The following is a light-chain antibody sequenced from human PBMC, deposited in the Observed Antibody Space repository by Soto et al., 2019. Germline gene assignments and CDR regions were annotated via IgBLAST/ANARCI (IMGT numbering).Light chain of an antibody. CDR3: TSYTGGSTHVL. CDR1: SSDIGEYNY. V-gene: IGLV2-14*03. Sequence: QSALTQPASVSGSPGQSIAVSCIGSSSDIGEYNYVSWYQQQPGKAPKLLIFDVSNRPSGISNRFSGSKSGNTASLTISGLQAEDEADYYCTSYTGGSTHVLFGGGTQLTVL. J-gene: IGLJ2*01. CDR2: DVS.